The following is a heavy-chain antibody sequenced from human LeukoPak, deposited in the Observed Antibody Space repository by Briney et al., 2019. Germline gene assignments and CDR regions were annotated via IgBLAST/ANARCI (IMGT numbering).Heavy chain of an antibody. CDR2: ISGSGGST. Sequence: PGGSLRLSCAASGFTFSSYAMSWVRQAPGKGLEWVSAISGSGGSTYYADPVKGRFTISRDNAKNSLYLQMNSLRAEDTAVYYCARDRKVWFLDYWGQGTLVTVSS. J-gene: IGHJ4*02. V-gene: IGHV3-23*01. CDR3: ARDRKVWFLDY. CDR1: GFTFSSYA. D-gene: IGHD3-10*01.